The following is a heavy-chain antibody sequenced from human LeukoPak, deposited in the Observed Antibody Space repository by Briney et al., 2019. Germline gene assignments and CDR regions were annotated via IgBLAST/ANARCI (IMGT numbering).Heavy chain of an antibody. D-gene: IGHD6-13*01. CDR2: IWYDGSNK. J-gene: IGHJ6*02. Sequence: GGSLRLSCAASGFTFSSYSMHWVRQAPGKGLEWVAVIWYDGSNKYYADSVKGRFTISRDNSKNTLYLQMNSLRAEDTAVYYCARADSSRYYYYGMDVWGQGTTVTVSS. CDR1: GFTFSSYS. CDR3: ARADSSRYYYYGMDV. V-gene: IGHV3-33*01.